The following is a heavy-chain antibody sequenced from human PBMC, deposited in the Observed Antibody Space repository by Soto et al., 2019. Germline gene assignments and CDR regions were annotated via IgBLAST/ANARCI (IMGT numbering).Heavy chain of an antibody. CDR1: GYTFTSYY. V-gene: IGHV1-46*01. Sequence: GASVKVSCKASGYTFTSYYMHWVRQAPGQGLEWMGIINPSGGSTSYAQKFQGRVTMTRDTSTSTAYMELSSLRSEDTAVYYCARDLGWAAISSHWGSGSHWFDPWGQGTLVTVSS. CDR2: INPSGGST. CDR3: ARDLGWAAISSHWGSGSHWFDP. D-gene: IGHD2-2*01. J-gene: IGHJ5*02.